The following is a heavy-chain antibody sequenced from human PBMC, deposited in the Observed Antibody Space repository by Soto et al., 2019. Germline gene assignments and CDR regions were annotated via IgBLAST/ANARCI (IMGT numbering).Heavy chain of an antibody. CDR1: GFTFSSSD. J-gene: IGHJ3*02. Sequence: EVQLLESGGGLVQPGGSLRLSCAASGFTFSSSDMNCVRQAPGKGLEWVSTISGSGGSTYYADSVKGRFTFSRDNSKNTLYLQMNSLRAEVTALYYCAKGTAFDIWGQGTMVTVSS. CDR2: ISGSGGST. CDR3: AKGTAFDI. V-gene: IGHV3-23*01.